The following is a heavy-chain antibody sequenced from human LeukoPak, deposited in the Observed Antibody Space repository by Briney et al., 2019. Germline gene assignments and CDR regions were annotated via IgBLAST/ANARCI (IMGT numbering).Heavy chain of an antibody. D-gene: IGHD6-13*01. CDR1: GGSISSYY. Sequence: SETLSLTCTVSGGSISSYYWSWIRQPPGKGLEWIGYAYYSGSTNYNPSLKSRVTISVDTSKNQFSLKLTSVTAADTAVYYCARGPAKDWYSSWGDYYHYYMDVWGKGTTVTVSS. V-gene: IGHV4-59*01. CDR2: AYYSGST. J-gene: IGHJ6*03. CDR3: ARGPAKDWYSSWGDYYHYYMDV.